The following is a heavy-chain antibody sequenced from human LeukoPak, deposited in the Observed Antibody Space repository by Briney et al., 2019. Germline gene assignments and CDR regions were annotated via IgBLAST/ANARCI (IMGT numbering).Heavy chain of an antibody. CDR3: AQQVGYCSSGNCYFTY. D-gene: IGHD2-15*01. Sequence: SGGSLRLSCAASGFIFSTYPMSWVRQAPGKGLEWVSAITGSGDSTFYADSVKGRCTISRDNSKNTLSLQMNTLRAEDTAVYYCAQQVGYCSSGNCYFTYWGQGTLVTVSS. J-gene: IGHJ1*01. V-gene: IGHV3-23*01. CDR2: ITGSGDST. CDR1: GFIFSTYP.